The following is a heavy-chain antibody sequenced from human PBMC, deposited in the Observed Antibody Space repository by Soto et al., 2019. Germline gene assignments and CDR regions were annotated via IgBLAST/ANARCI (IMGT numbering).Heavy chain of an antibody. D-gene: IGHD6-19*01. CDR2: ISGSGGIT. J-gene: IGHJ4*02. CDR1: EFMFINYA. V-gene: IGHV3-23*01. Sequence: GGSLRLSCAASEFMFINYAMNWVRQAPGKGLEWVSAISGSGGITYYADSVKGRFTISRDNSKKTLYLQMNSLRAEETAVYYCAKAEKSSAVAGYFDSWGQGTLVTVSS. CDR3: AKAEKSSAVAGYFDS.